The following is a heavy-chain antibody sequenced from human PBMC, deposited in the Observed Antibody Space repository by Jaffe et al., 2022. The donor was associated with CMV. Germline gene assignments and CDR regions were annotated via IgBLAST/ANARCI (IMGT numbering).Heavy chain of an antibody. CDR3: ARDFCPYGSTSCYGGAYNWFDP. V-gene: IGHV3-33*01. CDR1: GFTFSSYG. Sequence: QVQLVESGGGVVQPGRSLRLSCAASGFTFSSYGMHWVRQAPGKGLEWVAVIWYDGSNKYYADSVKGRFTISRDNSKNTLYLQMNSLRAEDTAVYYCARDFCPYGSTSCYGGAYNWFDPWGQGTLVTVSS. J-gene: IGHJ5*02. CDR2: IWYDGSNK. D-gene: IGHD2-2*01.